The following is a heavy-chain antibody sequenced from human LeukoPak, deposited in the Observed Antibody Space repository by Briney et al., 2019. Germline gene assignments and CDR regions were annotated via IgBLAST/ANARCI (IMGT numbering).Heavy chain of an antibody. CDR2: IYSGGST. Sequence: GGSLRLSCAASGFTVSTNYMNWVRQAPGRGLEWASVIYSGGSTYYVDSVKGRFTISRDNSKNTLHLLMNSLRAEDTAVYFCARSKPPAVKDYYGLDVWGQGTTVTVSS. CDR3: ARSKPPAVKDYYGLDV. V-gene: IGHV3-66*01. CDR1: GFTVSTNY. J-gene: IGHJ6*02. D-gene: IGHD6-13*01.